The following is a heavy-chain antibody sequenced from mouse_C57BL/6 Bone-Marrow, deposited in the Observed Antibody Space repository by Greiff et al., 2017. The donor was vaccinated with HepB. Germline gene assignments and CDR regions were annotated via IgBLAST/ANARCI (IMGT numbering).Heavy chain of an antibody. J-gene: IGHJ3*01. CDR2: ISDGGSYT. CDR3: ARDRRLRRGFAY. V-gene: IGHV5-4*01. Sequence: EVKLMESGGGLVKPGGSLKLSCAASGFTFSSYAMSWVRQTPEKRLEWVATISDGGSYTYYPDNVKGRFTISRDNATNNLYLQMSNLKSEDTAMYYCARDRRLRRGFAYWGQGTLVTVSA. CDR1: GFTFSSYA. D-gene: IGHD2-4*01.